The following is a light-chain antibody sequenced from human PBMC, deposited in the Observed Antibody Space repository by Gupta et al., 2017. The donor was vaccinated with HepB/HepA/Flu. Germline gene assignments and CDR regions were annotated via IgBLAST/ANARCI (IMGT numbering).Light chain of an antibody. CDR1: QNVYNS. V-gene: IGKV3-15*01. CDR2: GTS. J-gene: IGKJ4*01. CDR3: QQYNNGPPLT. Sequence: VMTQSPATLSLSPGERATLSCRASQNVYNSLAWYQQKPGQAPRLLIYGTSTRATGIPARFSGDGSGTEFTLSISSLQSEDAAIYYCQQYNNGPPLTFGGGTRVEI.